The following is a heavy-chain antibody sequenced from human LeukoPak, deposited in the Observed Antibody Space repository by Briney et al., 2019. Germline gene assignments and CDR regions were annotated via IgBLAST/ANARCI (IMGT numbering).Heavy chain of an antibody. J-gene: IGHJ4*02. CDR2: INPNSGRT. Sequence: GASVKVSCKASGYTLTSSDINWVRQAAGQGLEWMGWINPNSGRTGYAQKFQGRVTMTANTSISTAYMELGSLRFDDTAVYYCARGRSGLAAAGTYDYWGQGTLITVSS. V-gene: IGHV1-8*01. CDR3: ARGRSGLAAAGTYDY. CDR1: GYTLTSSD. D-gene: IGHD6-13*01.